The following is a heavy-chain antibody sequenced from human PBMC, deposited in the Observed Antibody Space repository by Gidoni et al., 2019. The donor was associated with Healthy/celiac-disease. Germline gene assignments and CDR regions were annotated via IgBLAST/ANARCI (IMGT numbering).Heavy chain of an antibody. Sequence: EVQLVESGGGLVKPGGSLRLSCAASGFTFSNAWMNWVRPAPGKGLEWVGRIKRKTDGGTTDYAAPVKGIFTISRDDSKNTLYLQMNSLKTEDTAVYYCTTEDYDFWSGYNGMDVWGQGTTVTVSS. CDR3: TTEDYDFWSGYNGMDV. J-gene: IGHJ6*02. CDR1: GFTFSNAW. D-gene: IGHD3-3*01. CDR2: IKRKTDGGTT. V-gene: IGHV3-15*07.